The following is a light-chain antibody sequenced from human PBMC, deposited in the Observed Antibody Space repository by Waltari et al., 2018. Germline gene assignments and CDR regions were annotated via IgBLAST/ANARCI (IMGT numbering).Light chain of an antibody. CDR1: GSNIRAGYD. J-gene: IGLJ2*01. CDR2: GVN. Sequence: QSVLTQPPSVSAPPGQRVTIPFTGGGSNIRAGYDVHWYRQLPGKAPELLIYGVNNRPSGVPDRFFGSLSGTSASLAITGLQAEDEADYYCQSYDTSLSVVFGGGTKLTV. V-gene: IGLV1-40*01. CDR3: QSYDTSLSVV.